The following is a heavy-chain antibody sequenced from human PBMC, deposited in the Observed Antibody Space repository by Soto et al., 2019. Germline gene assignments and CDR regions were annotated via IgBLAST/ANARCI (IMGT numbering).Heavy chain of an antibody. CDR1: GFTFSGYA. V-gene: IGHV3-23*01. J-gene: IGHJ6*02. Sequence: PGGSLRLSCAASGFTFSGYAMSWVRQAPGKGLEWVSAISGSGGSTYYADSVKGRFTISRDNSKNTLYLQMNSLRAEDTAVYYCATVGSSTYYGMDVWGQGTTVTVSS. CDR3: ATVGSSTYYGMDV. CDR2: ISGSGGST. D-gene: IGHD6-6*01.